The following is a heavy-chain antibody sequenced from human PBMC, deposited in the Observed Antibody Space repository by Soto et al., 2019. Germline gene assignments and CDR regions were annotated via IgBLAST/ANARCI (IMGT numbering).Heavy chain of an antibody. CDR1: GFTFSSYA. Sequence: GPLRLSRAACGFTFSSYAMSWVRQAPGKGLEWVSAISGSGGSTYYADSVKGRLTISRDNSKNTLYLQMNSLRAEDTAVYYCAKDLDSSGYYFDYWGQGTLVTVSS. D-gene: IGHD3-22*01. V-gene: IGHV3-23*01. CDR2: ISGSGGST. J-gene: IGHJ4*02. CDR3: AKDLDSSGYYFDY.